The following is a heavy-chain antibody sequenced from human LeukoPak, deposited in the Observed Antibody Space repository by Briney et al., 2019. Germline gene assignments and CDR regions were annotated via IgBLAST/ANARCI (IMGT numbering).Heavy chain of an antibody. Sequence: GGSLRLSCAASGFTVSSNYMSWVRQAPGKGLEWVSVIYSGGSTYYADSVKGRFTISRDNSKNTLYLQMNSLRAEDTAVYYCARAVYSSGWYPLYWGQGTLVTVSS. J-gene: IGHJ4*02. V-gene: IGHV3-53*01. CDR1: GFTVSSNY. D-gene: IGHD6-19*01. CDR2: IYSGGST. CDR3: ARAVYSSGWYPLY.